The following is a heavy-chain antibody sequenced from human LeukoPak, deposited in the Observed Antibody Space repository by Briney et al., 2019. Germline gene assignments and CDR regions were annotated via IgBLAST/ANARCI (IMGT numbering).Heavy chain of an antibody. CDR1: GFTFSSYS. D-gene: IGHD3-16*01. V-gene: IGHV3-21*01. J-gene: IGHJ4*02. CDR2: ISSSSSYI. CDR3: ARDGEGGYYFDY. Sequence: AGSLRLSRAASGFTFSSYSMNWVRQAPGKGLEWVSSISSSSSYIYYADSVKGRFTISRDNAKNSLYLQMNSLRAEDTAVYYCARDGEGGYYFDYWGQGTLVTVSS.